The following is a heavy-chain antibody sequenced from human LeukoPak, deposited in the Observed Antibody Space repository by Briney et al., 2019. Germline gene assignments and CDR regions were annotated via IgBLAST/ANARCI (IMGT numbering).Heavy chain of an antibody. CDR3: ARLTVDPIVVADSFDY. CDR1: GFTFSDYY. J-gene: IGHJ4*02. D-gene: IGHD3-22*01. V-gene: IGHV3-7*01. CDR2: IKQDGSEK. Sequence: PGGSLRLSCAASGFTFSDYYMSWIRQAPGKGLEWVANIKQDGSEKYYVDSVKGRFTISRDNAKNSLYLQMNSLRAEDTAVYYCARLTVDPIVVADSFDYWGQGTLVTVSS.